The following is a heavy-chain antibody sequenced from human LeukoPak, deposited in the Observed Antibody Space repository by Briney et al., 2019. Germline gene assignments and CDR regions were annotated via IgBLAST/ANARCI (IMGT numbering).Heavy chain of an antibody. CDR1: GGSFSGYY. CDR3: ARAKRYYYDSSGYFY. D-gene: IGHD3-22*01. V-gene: IGHV4-34*01. CDR2: INHSGST. Sequence: SETLSLTCAVYGGSFSGYYWSWIRQPPGKGLEWIGEINHSGSTNYNPSLKSRVTISVDTSKNQFSLKLSSVTAADTAVYYCARAKRYYYDSSGYFYWGQGTLVTVSS. J-gene: IGHJ4*02.